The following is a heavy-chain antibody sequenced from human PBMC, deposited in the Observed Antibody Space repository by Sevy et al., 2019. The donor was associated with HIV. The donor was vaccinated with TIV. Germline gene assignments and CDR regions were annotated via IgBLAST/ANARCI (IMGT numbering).Heavy chain of an antibody. CDR1: GFTFSNYA. V-gene: IGHV3-23*01. Sequence: GGSLRLSCAASGFTFSNYAMSWVRQAPGKGLEWVSAISGSGGSTYYADSVKGRFTISRDNSKNTLYLQMNSLRAEDKAVYYCAKGALAAAVVVVPGCFDYWGQGTLVTVSS. CDR2: ISGSGGST. CDR3: AKGALAAAVVVVPGCFDY. D-gene: IGHD3-22*01. J-gene: IGHJ4*02.